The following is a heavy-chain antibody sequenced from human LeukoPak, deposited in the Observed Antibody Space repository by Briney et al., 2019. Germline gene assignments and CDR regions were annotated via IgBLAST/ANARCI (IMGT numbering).Heavy chain of an antibody. Sequence: ASVKVSFKASGYTFTSYDINWVRQATGQGIEWMGWMNPNSGNTGYAQKFQGRATMTRNTSRSTAYMELSSLRSEDTAVYYCARVGIVPAALSFYYYYYMDVWGKGTTVTVSS. D-gene: IGHD2-2*01. V-gene: IGHV1-8*01. J-gene: IGHJ6*03. CDR1: GYTFTSYD. CDR3: ARVGIVPAALSFYYYYYMDV. CDR2: MNPNSGNT.